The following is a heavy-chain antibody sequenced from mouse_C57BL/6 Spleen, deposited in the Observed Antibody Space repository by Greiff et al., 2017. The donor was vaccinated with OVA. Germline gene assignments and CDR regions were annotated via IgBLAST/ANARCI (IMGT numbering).Heavy chain of an antibody. Sequence: EVKLVESGGGLVKPGGSLKLSCAASGFTFSDYGMHWVRQAPEKGLEWVAYISSGSSTIYYADTVKGRFTISRDNAKNTLFLQMTSLRSEDTAMYYCAKGFPWDAMDYWGQGTSVTVSS. CDR2: ISSGSSTI. CDR3: AKGFPWDAMDY. J-gene: IGHJ4*01. V-gene: IGHV5-17*01. CDR1: GFTFSDYG.